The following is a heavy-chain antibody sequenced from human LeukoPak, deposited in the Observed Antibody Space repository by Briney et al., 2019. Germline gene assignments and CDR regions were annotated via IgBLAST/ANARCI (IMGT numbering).Heavy chain of an antibody. V-gene: IGHV4-34*01. CDR1: GGSFSGYY. J-gene: IGHJ4*02. Sequence: PSETLSLTCAVYGGSFSGYYWSWIRQPPGKGLEWIGEINHSGSTNYNPSLKSRVTISVDTSKNQFSLKLSSVTAADTAVYYCARHINYYDSSRPLYYFDYWGQGTLVTVSS. D-gene: IGHD3-22*01. CDR2: INHSGST. CDR3: ARHINYYDSSRPLYYFDY.